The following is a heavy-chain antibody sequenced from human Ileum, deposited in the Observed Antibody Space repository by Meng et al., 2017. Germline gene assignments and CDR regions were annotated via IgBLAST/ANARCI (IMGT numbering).Heavy chain of an antibody. CDR1: GFTFSSYA. CDR2: ISTSGSNT. CDR3: ANFDWNDGKTCD. Sequence: EGHLGRSGGGLVQPGGCLRLSCAASGFTFSSYAMSWVRQVPGKGLEWVSAISTSGSNTYYADSFRGRFTISRDNSKNTLFLQMNSLRVDDTAVYYCANFDWNDGKTCDWGQGTLVTVSS. D-gene: IGHD1-1*01. V-gene: IGHV3-23*05. J-gene: IGHJ4*02.